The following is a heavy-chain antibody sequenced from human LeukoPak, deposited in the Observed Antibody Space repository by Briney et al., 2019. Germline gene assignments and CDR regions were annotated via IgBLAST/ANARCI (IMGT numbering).Heavy chain of an antibody. D-gene: IGHD4-11*01. Sequence: PSETLSLTCTVSGFSFSSGYYWGWIRQPPGKGLEWIGSISHSGSTYYNPSLKSRVTISVDTSKNQFSLKLSSVTAADTAVYYCARERSNSRGPSFDYWGQGTLVTVSS. V-gene: IGHV4-38-2*02. CDR2: ISHSGST. J-gene: IGHJ4*02. CDR3: ARERSNSRGPSFDY. CDR1: GFSFSSGYY.